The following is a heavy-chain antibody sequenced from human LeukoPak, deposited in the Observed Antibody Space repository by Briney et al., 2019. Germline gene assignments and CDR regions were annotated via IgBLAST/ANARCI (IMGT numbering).Heavy chain of an antibody. Sequence: SETLSLTCAVYGGSFSGYYWSWIRQPLGKGLEWIGEINHSGSTNYNPSLKSRVTISVDTSKNQFSLKLSSVTAADTAVYYCAREGRFRLTNTDGARFWNGPPGHYYYMDVWGKGTTVTVSS. CDR3: AREGRFRLTNTDGARFWNGPPGHYYYMDV. CDR2: INHSGST. J-gene: IGHJ6*03. V-gene: IGHV4-34*01. D-gene: IGHD1-1*01. CDR1: GGSFSGYY.